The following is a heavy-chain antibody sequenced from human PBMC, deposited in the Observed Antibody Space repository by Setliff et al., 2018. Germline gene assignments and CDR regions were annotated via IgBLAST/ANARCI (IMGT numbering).Heavy chain of an antibody. CDR3: SRLVRFCTTSTCQGASASEH. V-gene: IGHV1-18*01. CDR1: GYTFTNYG. Sequence: ASVKVSCKTSGYTFTNYGITWVRQAPGQGLEWMGWINNYSFKTNYPQKFLGRVAVTTDTSTGTAYMELGSLTSDDTAIYYCSRLVRFCTTSTCQGASASEHWGQGTLVTVSS. D-gene: IGHD2-8*01. CDR2: INNYSFKT. J-gene: IGHJ4*02.